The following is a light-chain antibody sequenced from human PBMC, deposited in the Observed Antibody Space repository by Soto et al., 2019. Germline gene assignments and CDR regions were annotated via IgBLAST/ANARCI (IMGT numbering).Light chain of an antibody. V-gene: IGKV3-11*01. J-gene: IGKJ5*01. Sequence: EIVMTQSPATLSLSPGERATLSCRASQSVSSNLAWYKQKPGQAPRLLIYGASTRATGIPARFSGSGSGTDFTLTISSLEPEDFEVYYCQQRSNWPVTFGQGTRLEIK. CDR1: QSVSSN. CDR2: GAS. CDR3: QQRSNWPVT.